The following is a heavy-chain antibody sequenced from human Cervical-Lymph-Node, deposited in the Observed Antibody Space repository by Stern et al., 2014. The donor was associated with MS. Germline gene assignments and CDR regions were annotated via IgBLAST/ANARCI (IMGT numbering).Heavy chain of an antibody. V-gene: IGHV5-51*01. CDR2: IFPADSDS. CDR3: ARHQPAATFAMDV. J-gene: IGHJ6*02. CDR1: GYNFGDYW. Sequence: VPLVQSGAEVKKPGESLKISCKGSGYNFGDYWIGWVRQKPGKGLEWMGTIFPADSDSRYSPSFEGQVTISADESISTAFLQSSSLKASDTGIYYCARHQPAATFAMDVWGQGTTVIVSS. D-gene: IGHD2-2*01.